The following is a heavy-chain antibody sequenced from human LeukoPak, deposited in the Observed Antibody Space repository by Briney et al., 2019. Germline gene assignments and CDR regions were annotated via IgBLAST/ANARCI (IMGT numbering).Heavy chain of an antibody. D-gene: IGHD4-17*01. CDR1: GFTFSSYE. V-gene: IGHV3-72*01. Sequence: GGSLRLSCAASGFTFSSYEMNWARQAPGKGLEWVGRTRNKANSYTTEYAASVKGRFTISRDDSKNSLYLQMNSLKTEDTAVYYCARVDYGEAFDIWGQGTMVTVSS. CDR3: ARVDYGEAFDI. CDR2: TRNKANSYTT. J-gene: IGHJ3*02.